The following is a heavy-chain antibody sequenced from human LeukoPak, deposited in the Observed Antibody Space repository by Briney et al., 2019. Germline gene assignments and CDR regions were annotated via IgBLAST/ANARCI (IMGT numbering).Heavy chain of an antibody. CDR2: IHPNSGGT. J-gene: IGHJ4*02. CDR1: GYTFSGYY. V-gene: IGHV1-2*02. D-gene: IGHD1-26*01. Sequence: ASVKVSCKTSGYTFSGYYMHWVRQAPGQGLEWMGWIHPNSGGTSYAQKFQGRVTMTRDTSISTVYMDLTGLRSDDTAVYYCAVVGTTKGGNYWGQGTLVTVSS. CDR3: AVVGTTKGGNY.